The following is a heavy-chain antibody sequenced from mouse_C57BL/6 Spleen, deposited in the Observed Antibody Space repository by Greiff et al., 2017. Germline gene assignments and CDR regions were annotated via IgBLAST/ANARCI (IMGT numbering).Heavy chain of an antibody. Sequence: EVMLVESGGGLVQPGGSLSLSCAASGFTFTDYYMSWVRQPPGKALEWLGFIRNKANGYTTEYSASVKGRFTISRDNSQSILYLQMNALRAEDSATYDCARYEDGGYYGNFDVGGTGTTVTVSS. CDR3: ARYEDGGYYGNFDV. V-gene: IGHV7-3*01. J-gene: IGHJ1*03. CDR2: IRNKANGYTT. CDR1: GFTFTDYY. D-gene: IGHD2-3*01.